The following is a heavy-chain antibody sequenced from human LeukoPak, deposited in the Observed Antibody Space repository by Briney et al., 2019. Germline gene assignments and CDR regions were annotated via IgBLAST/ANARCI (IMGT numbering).Heavy chain of an antibody. CDR1: GFTLSSYE. D-gene: IGHD3-10*01. CDR2: ISSSGSTI. CDR3: ARDRWFGELSADPLGHFDY. Sequence: PGGSLRLSCAASGFTLSSYEMNWDRQAPGKGLEWVSYISSSGSTIYYADSVKGRFTISRDNAKNSLYLQMNSLRAEDTAVYYCARDRWFGELSADPLGHFDYWGQGTLVTVSS. V-gene: IGHV3-48*03. J-gene: IGHJ4*02.